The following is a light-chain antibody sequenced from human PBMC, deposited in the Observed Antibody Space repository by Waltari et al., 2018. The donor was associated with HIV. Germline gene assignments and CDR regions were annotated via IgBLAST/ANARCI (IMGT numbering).Light chain of an antibody. CDR2: AVF. CDR3: CSYAGTYTYV. V-gene: IGLV2-11*01. J-gene: IGLJ1*01. CDR1: ASDIGYFDY. Sequence: QSALTQPRSVSGSPGQSVTISCTGTASDIGYFDYVSWYQQSPGKAPQVIIDAVFQRPSGVTDRFTASKSGITASLTISGRQDEDEADYYCCSYAGTYTYVFGSGTTVTVL.